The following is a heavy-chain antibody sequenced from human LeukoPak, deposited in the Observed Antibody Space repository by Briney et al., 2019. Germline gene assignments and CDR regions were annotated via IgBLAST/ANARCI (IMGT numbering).Heavy chain of an antibody. V-gene: IGHV3-48*01. J-gene: IGHJ4*02. CDR3: ARGGYNYGSVFDY. Sequence: GGSLRLSCAASDSMSRRFKMNWVREAPGKGLEWVSYISDDSSTIHYADSVKGRFTISRDNAENSLYLQMNSLRAEDTAVYYCARGGYNYGSVFDYWGQGTLVTVSS. D-gene: IGHD5-18*01. CDR1: DSMSRRFK. CDR2: ISDDSSTI.